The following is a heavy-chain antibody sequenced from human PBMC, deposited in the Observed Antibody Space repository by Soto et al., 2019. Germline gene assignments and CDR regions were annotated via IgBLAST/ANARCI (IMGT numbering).Heavy chain of an antibody. V-gene: IGHV3-30-3*01. Sequence: GGSLRLSCAASGFTFSSYAMHWVRQAPGKGLEWVAVISYDGSNKYYADSVKGRFTISRDNSKNTLYLQMNSLRAEDTAVYYCARDPETGLYNWNPHYYYYYGMDVWGQGTTVTVSS. J-gene: IGHJ6*02. CDR3: ARDPETGLYNWNPHYYYYYGMDV. CDR1: GFTFSSYA. D-gene: IGHD1-20*01. CDR2: ISYDGSNK.